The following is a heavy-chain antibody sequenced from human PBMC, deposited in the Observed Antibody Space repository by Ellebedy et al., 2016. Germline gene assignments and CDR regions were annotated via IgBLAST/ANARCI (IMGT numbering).Heavy chain of an antibody. D-gene: IGHD4-17*01. CDR2: IMQDGSEK. J-gene: IGHJ4*02. CDR3: ARDKYGDYGYDY. Sequence: GESLKISXAASGFTLSTYWMSWVRQAPGKGLEWVANIMQDGSEKYYVDSVKGRFTISRDNAKNSLFLQMNSLRVEDTAVYYCARDKYGDYGYDYWGQGTLVTVSS. CDR1: GFTLSTYW. V-gene: IGHV3-7*01.